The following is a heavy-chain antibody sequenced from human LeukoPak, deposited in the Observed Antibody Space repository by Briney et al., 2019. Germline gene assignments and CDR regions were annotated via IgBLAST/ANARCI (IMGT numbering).Heavy chain of an antibody. J-gene: IGHJ6*03. V-gene: IGHV1-2*06. CDR1: GYTFTGYY. CDR2: INPNSGGT. D-gene: IGHD6-19*01. Sequence: ASVKVSCKASGYTFTGYYMHWVRQAPGQGLEWMGRINPNSGGTNYAQKFQGRVTMTRDTSISTAYMELSRLRSDDTAVYYCARDRRVAVAGDYYYYYMDVWGQGTTVTVSS. CDR3: ARDRRVAVAGDYYYYYMDV.